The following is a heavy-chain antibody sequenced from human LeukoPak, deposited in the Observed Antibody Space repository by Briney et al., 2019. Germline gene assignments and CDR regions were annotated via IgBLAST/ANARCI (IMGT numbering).Heavy chain of an antibody. J-gene: IGHJ4*02. V-gene: IGHV3-23*01. CDR1: GFTFSSYA. CDR2: ISGSGGST. D-gene: IGHD2-2*01. Sequence: PGGSLRLSCAASGFTFSSYAMSWVRQAPGKGLEWVSAISGSGGSTYYADSVKGRFTISRDNSKNTLYLQMNSLRAEDTAVYCCAKHRGVVVPAAIVEYYFDYWGQGTLVTVSS. CDR3: AKHRGVVVPAAIVEYYFDY.